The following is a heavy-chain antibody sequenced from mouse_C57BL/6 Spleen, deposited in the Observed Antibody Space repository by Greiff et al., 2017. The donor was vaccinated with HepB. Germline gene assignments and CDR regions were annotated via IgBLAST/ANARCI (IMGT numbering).Heavy chain of an antibody. Sequence: VQLKESGGGLVKPGGSLKLSCAASGFTFSDYGMHWVRQAPEKGLEWVAYISSGSSTIYYADTVKGRFTISRDNAKNTLFLQMTSLRSEDTAMYYCAKGGDYDVPWFAYWGQGTLVTVSA. V-gene: IGHV5-17*01. CDR1: GFTFSDYG. D-gene: IGHD2-4*01. CDR3: AKGGDYDVPWFAY. J-gene: IGHJ3*01. CDR2: ISSGSSTI.